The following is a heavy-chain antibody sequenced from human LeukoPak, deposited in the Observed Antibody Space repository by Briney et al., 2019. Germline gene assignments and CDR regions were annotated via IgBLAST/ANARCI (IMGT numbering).Heavy chain of an antibody. CDR1: GFTFSGFW. CDR2: INQDGSAK. CDR3: AKSSGYCSSTSCYVPDAFDI. V-gene: IGHV3-7*03. J-gene: IGHJ3*02. Sequence: GGSLRLSCVASGFTFSGFWMSWVRQAPGKGLEWVANINQDGSAKYYVDSVKGRFTVSRDNAKNSLYLQTNSLRAEDTAVYYCAKSSGYCSSTSCYVPDAFDIWGQGTMVTVSS. D-gene: IGHD2-2*03.